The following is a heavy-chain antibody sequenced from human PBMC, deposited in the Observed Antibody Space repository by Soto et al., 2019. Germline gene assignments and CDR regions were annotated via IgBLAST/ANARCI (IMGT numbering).Heavy chain of an antibody. V-gene: IGHV1-69*13. Sequence: GPPVKVSCKASGGTFSSYAISWVRQAPGQGLEWMGGIIPIFGTANYAQKFQGRVTITADESTSTAYMELSSLRSEDTAVYYCARTKGIAARNYYYYYGMDVWGQGTTVTVSS. D-gene: IGHD6-6*01. CDR3: ARTKGIAARNYYYYYGMDV. CDR2: IIPIFGTA. J-gene: IGHJ6*02. CDR1: GGTFSSYA.